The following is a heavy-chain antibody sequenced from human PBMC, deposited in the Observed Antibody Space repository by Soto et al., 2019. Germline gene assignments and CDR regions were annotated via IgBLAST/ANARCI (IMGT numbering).Heavy chain of an antibody. Sequence: EVQLVESGGGLIQPGGSLRLSCAASGFTVSSNYMSWVRQAPGKGLEWVSVIYSGGSTYYADSVKGRFTISRDNSKNTLYLQMNSLRAEDTAVYYCARDRGQRGYSYRGTYYYYGMDVWGQGTTVTVSS. V-gene: IGHV3-53*01. J-gene: IGHJ6*02. CDR3: ARDRGQRGYSYRGTYYYYGMDV. D-gene: IGHD5-18*01. CDR1: GFTVSSNY. CDR2: IYSGGST.